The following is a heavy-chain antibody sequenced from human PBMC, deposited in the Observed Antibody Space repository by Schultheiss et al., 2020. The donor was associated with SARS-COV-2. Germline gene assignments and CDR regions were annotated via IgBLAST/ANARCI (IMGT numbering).Heavy chain of an antibody. Sequence: GESLKISCAASGFTFSGSSMHWVRQASGKGLEWVGRIRSKSNNYATAYAASVQGRFTISRDDSKNTAYLQMESLKTEDTAIYYCTNLQRTVDLDYWGQGTPVTVSS. J-gene: IGHJ4*02. CDR2: IRSKSNNYAT. V-gene: IGHV3-73*01. CDR1: GFTFSGSS. D-gene: IGHD1-1*01. CDR3: TNLQRTVDLDY.